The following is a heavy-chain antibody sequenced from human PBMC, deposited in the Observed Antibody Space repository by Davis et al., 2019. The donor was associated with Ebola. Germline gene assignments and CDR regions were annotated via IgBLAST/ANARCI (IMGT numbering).Heavy chain of an antibody. V-gene: IGHV4-61*01. D-gene: IGHD4-17*01. CDR2: INHSGST. J-gene: IGHJ4*02. CDR1: GGSVSSGSYY. Sequence: PSETLSLTCTVSGGSVSSGSYYWSWIRQPPGKGLEWIGEINHSGSTNYNPSLKSRVTISVDTSKNQFSLKLSSVTAADTAVYYCASVGHYGESDYWGQGTLVTVSS. CDR3: ASVGHYGESDY.